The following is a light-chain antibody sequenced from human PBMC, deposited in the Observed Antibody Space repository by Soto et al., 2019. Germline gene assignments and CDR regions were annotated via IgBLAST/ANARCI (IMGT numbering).Light chain of an antibody. Sequence: EIVLTQSPATLSLYPGERATLSCRASQSVSRYLAWFQQKPGQAPRLLIYGVSSRATGIPARFSGSGSGTDFTRTISSLEPEDFAVYYCQQRSNWGMYTFGQGTKLEIK. J-gene: IGKJ2*01. CDR1: QSVSRY. CDR2: GVS. V-gene: IGKV3-11*01. CDR3: QQRSNWGMYT.